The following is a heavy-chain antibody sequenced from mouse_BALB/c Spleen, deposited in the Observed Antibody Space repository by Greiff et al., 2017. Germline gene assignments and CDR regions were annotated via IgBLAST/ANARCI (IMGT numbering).Heavy chain of an antibody. CDR2: SRNKANDYTT. CDR3: ARDHYYGSSPFAY. J-gene: IGHJ3*01. V-gene: IGHV7-1*02. CDR1: GFTFSDFY. Sequence: EVKLVESGGGLVQPGGSLRLSCATSGFTFSDFYMAWVRQPPGKRLEWIAASRNKANDYTTEYSAAVKGRFIVSRDTSQSILYLQMNALRAEDTAIYYCARDHYYGSSPFAYWGQGTLGTGSA. D-gene: IGHD1-1*01.